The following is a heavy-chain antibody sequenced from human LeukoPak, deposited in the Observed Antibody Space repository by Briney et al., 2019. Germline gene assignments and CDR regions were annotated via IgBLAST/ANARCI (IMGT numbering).Heavy chain of an antibody. J-gene: IGHJ5*02. CDR2: MNPNSGNT. CDR1: GYTFTSYD. V-gene: IGHV1-8*01. D-gene: IGHD6-19*01. CDR3: ARGRSAAVAGSPPGWFDP. Sequence: ASVKVSCKASGYTFTSYDINWVRQATGQGLEWMGWMNPNSGNTGYAQKFQGRVTMTRNTSISTAYMELSSLRSEDTAVYYCARGRSAAVAGSPPGWFDPWGQGTLVTVSS.